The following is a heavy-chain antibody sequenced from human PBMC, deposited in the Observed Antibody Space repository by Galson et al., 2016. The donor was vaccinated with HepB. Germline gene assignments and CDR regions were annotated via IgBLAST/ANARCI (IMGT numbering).Heavy chain of an antibody. CDR1: GFSFQSFA. V-gene: IGHV3-9*01. D-gene: IGHD5/OR15-5a*01. J-gene: IGHJ4*02. CDR3: ARDLGKSVGTIAF. CDR2: INWNSGYV. Sequence: SLRLSCAASGFSFQSFAMHWVRQAPGKGLEWVSGINWNSGYVDYGGSVKGRFTIFRDNAKNSLYLEMNSLTTDDSAFYYCARDLGKSVGTIAFWGQGTLVTVSS.